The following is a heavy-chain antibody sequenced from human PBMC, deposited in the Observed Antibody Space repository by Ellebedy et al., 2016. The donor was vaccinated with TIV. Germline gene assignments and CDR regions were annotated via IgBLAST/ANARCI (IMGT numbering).Heavy chain of an antibody. CDR3: ARDQWLGRAYYFDS. CDR1: GFPFSNYW. Sequence: GESLKISCVASGFPFSNYWMSWVRQAPGKGLEWVANIKQDASERYYVDSVKGRFSISRDNAKNSIYLQMNSLRDEDTAVYYCARDQWLGRAYYFDSWGQGILLIVSS. D-gene: IGHD6-19*01. CDR2: IKQDASER. J-gene: IGHJ4*02. V-gene: IGHV3-7*01.